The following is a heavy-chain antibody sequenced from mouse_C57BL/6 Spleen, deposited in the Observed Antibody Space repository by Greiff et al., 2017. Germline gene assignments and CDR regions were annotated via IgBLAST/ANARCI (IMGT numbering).Heavy chain of an antibody. Sequence: QVQLQQPGAELVKPGASVKLSCKASGYTFTSYWMHWVKQRPGQGLEWIGMIHPNSGSTNYNEKFKSKATLTVDKSSSPAYMQLSSLTSEASAVYYCARDYDGYLFDYWGQGTTLTVSS. CDR2: IHPNSGST. CDR1: GYTFTSYW. CDR3: ARDYDGYLFDY. V-gene: IGHV1-64*01. J-gene: IGHJ2*01. D-gene: IGHD2-3*01.